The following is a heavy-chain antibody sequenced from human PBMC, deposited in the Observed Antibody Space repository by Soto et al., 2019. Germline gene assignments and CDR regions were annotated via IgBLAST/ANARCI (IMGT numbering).Heavy chain of an antibody. V-gene: IGHV4-59*01. CDR2: IYYSGST. CDR3: ARDSEYSSSWYYCDY. CDR1: GGSISSYY. J-gene: IGHJ4*02. D-gene: IGHD6-13*01. Sequence: SETLSLTCTVSGGSISSYYWSWIRQPPGKGLEWIGYIYYSGSTNYNPSLKSRVTISVDTSKNQFSLKLSSVTAADTAVYYCARDSEYSSSWYYCDYWGQGTLVTVS.